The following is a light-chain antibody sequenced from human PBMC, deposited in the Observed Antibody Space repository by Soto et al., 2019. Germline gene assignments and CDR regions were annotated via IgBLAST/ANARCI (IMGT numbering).Light chain of an antibody. Sequence: EIVLTQSPGTLSLSPGERATLSCRASQSVSSSYLAWYQQKPGQAPRLLIYGASIRATGIPDRFSGSGYGTDFTLTISRLEPEDFAAYYCQQYDSSPLTFGGGTKVEIK. CDR1: QSVSSSY. V-gene: IGKV3-20*01. J-gene: IGKJ4*01. CDR2: GAS. CDR3: QQYDSSPLT.